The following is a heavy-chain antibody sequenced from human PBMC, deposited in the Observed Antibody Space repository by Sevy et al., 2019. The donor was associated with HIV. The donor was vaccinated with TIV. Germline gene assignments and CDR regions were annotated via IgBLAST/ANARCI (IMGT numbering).Heavy chain of an antibody. CDR2: ISYDGSNK. CDR3: ARDHHDYGGNLRTGWFDP. Sequence: GGSLRLSCAASHYTFSSYTMHWVRQAPGKGLEWVALISYDGSNKNYADSVKGRFTISRDNSKNTLYLHMNSLRAEDTAVYYCARDHHDYGGNLRTGWFDPWGQGTLVTVSS. CDR1: HYTFSSYT. V-gene: IGHV3-30-3*01. D-gene: IGHD4-17*01. J-gene: IGHJ5*02.